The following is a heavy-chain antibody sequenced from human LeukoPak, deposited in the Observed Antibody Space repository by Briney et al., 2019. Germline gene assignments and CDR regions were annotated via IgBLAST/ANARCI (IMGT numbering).Heavy chain of an antibody. D-gene: IGHD2-2*01. Sequence: SETLSLTCAVYGGSFSGYFWTWIRQPPMKGLEWIGEINHSGSTNYNPSLKSRVTISVDTSKNQFSLKLSSVTAADTAVYYCARGRIVPAATHLDYWGQGTLVTVSS. CDR2: INHSGST. CDR1: GGSFSGYF. CDR3: ARGRIVPAATHLDY. J-gene: IGHJ4*02. V-gene: IGHV4-34*01.